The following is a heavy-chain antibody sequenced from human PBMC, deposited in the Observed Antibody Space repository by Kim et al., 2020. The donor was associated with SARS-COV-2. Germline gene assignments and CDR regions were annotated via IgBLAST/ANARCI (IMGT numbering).Heavy chain of an antibody. Sequence: KSRVTISVDASKNQFPLKLSSVTAADTAVYYCARGHWWDRLSYYYYGMDVWGQGTTVTVSS. V-gene: IGHV4-34*01. J-gene: IGHJ6*02. CDR3: ARGHWWDRLSYYYYGMDV. D-gene: IGHD1-26*01.